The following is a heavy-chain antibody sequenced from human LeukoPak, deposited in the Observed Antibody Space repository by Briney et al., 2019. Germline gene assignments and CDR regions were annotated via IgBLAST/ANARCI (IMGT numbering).Heavy chain of an antibody. Sequence: ASVKVSCKASGYTFTGYYMHWVRQAPGQGLEWMGIINPSGGSTSYAQKFQGIVTMTRDTSTSTVYMELSSLGSEDTAVYYCASADGGDDYWGQGTLVTVSS. V-gene: IGHV1-46*01. J-gene: IGHJ4*02. D-gene: IGHD2-21*01. CDR1: GYTFTGYY. CDR2: INPSGGST. CDR3: ASADGGDDY.